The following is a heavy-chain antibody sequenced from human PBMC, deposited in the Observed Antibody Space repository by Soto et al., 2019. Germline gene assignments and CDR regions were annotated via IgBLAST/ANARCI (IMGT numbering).Heavy chain of an antibody. D-gene: IGHD3-10*01. Sequence: GGSLRLSCAASGFTFSSYAMSWVRQAPGKGLEWVSAISGSGGSTYYADSVKGRFTISRDNSKNTLYLQMNSLRAEDTAVSYCAKDAGSGSYYIPTYYYYYYYMDVWGKGTTVTVSS. CDR1: GFTFSSYA. V-gene: IGHV3-23*01. J-gene: IGHJ6*03. CDR3: AKDAGSGSYYIPTYYYYYYYMDV. CDR2: ISGSGGST.